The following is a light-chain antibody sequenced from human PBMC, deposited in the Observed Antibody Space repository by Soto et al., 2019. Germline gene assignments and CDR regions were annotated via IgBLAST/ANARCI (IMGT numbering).Light chain of an antibody. Sequence: EIVMTQSPATLSVSPGERATLSCRASQSVSRNLAWYQQKPGQAPRLLIYGASTRATGIPARFSGSGSGTDFTLTISSLQSEDFAVYYCQQYNKGPVTFGQGTKVDIK. CDR3: QQYNKGPVT. J-gene: IGKJ1*01. V-gene: IGKV3-15*01. CDR2: GAS. CDR1: QSVSRN.